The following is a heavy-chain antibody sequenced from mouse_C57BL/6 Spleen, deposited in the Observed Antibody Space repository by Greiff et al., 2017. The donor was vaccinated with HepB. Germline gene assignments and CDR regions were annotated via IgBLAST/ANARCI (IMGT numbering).Heavy chain of an antibody. D-gene: IGHD1-1*01. V-gene: IGHV5-17*01. CDR3: ARRDSRGAMDY. CDR1: GFTFSDYG. Sequence: EVKLMESGGGLVKPGGSLKLSCAASGFTFSDYGMHWVRQAPEKGLEWVAYISSGSSTIYYADTVKGRFTISRDNAKNTLFLQMTSLRSEDTAMYYCARRDSRGAMDYWGQGTSVTVSS. CDR2: ISSGSSTI. J-gene: IGHJ4*01.